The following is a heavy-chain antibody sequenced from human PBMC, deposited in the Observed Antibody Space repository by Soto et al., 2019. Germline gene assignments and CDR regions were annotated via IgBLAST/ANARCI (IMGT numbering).Heavy chain of an antibody. Sequence: EVQLVESGGGLVKPGGSLRLSCAASGFTFSSYSMNWVRQAPGKGLEWVSSISSSSSYIYYADSVKGRFTISRDNAKNSLYLQMNSLRAEDTAVYYCARDSSPGCTQYHWGQGTLVTVSS. J-gene: IGHJ5*02. CDR1: GFTFSSYS. D-gene: IGHD6-6*01. CDR2: ISSSSSYI. CDR3: ARDSSPGCTQYH. V-gene: IGHV3-21*01.